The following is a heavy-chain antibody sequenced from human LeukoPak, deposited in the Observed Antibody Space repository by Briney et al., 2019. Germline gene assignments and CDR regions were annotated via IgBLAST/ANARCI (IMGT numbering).Heavy chain of an antibody. CDR1: GFTFSNLA. V-gene: IGHV3-23*01. D-gene: IGHD1-26*01. CDR3: AKDLSCID. CDR2: ISGSGGST. Sequence: GGSLRLSCAASGFTFSNLAMSWVRQAPGKGLEWVSGISGSGGSTYYADSVKGRFTISRDNSKNTLYVQMNSLRAEDTAVYYCAKDLSCIDWGQGTLVIVSS. J-gene: IGHJ4*02.